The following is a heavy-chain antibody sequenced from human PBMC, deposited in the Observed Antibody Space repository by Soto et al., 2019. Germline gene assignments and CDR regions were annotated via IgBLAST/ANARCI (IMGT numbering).Heavy chain of an antibody. V-gene: IGHV4-39*01. Sequence: QLQLQESGPGLVKPSETLSLTCTVSGGSISSSSYYWGWIRQPPGKGLEWIGSSFYSGSTYYNPSLKSRFTISVDTSTNPFSLTLSSATAADTAVYSCARHLTYCSAGSCYSDFPYYGMDVWGQGTTVTVSS. CDR1: GGSISSSSYY. D-gene: IGHD2-15*01. J-gene: IGHJ6*02. CDR3: ARHLTYCSAGSCYSDFPYYGMDV. CDR2: SFYSGST.